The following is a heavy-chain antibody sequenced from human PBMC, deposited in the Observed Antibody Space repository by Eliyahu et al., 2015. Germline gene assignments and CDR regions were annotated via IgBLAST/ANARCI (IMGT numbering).Heavy chain of an antibody. Sequence: EVQMVESGGGLVKPGGSLRLSCXVSGFTFRNXWMXWXRXXPREGAEWVGRIKSKXDGGTIDYAAPVKGRFIISRDDSKNILNLQMNNLKTEDTAVYYCTTEGGGYCNTTSCYDPRDSRVAFDPWGQGTLVIVSS. CDR1: GFTFRNXW. D-gene: IGHD2-2*01. J-gene: IGHJ5*02. V-gene: IGHV3-15*01. CDR2: IKSKXDGGTI. CDR3: TTEGGGYCNTTSCYDPRDSRVAFDP.